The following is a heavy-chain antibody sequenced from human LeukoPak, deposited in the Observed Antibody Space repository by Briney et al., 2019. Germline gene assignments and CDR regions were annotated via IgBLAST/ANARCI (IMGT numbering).Heavy chain of an antibody. CDR1: GYTFTSCD. V-gene: IGHV1-8*01. J-gene: IGHJ4*02. Sequence: ASVKVSCKASGYTFTSCDINWVRQATGQGLEWMGWMNPNSGNTGYAQKFQGRVTMTRNTSISTAYMELSSLRSEDTAVYYCARGVRAAAGAFDYWGQGTLVTVSS. CDR2: MNPNSGNT. D-gene: IGHD6-13*01. CDR3: ARGVRAAAGAFDY.